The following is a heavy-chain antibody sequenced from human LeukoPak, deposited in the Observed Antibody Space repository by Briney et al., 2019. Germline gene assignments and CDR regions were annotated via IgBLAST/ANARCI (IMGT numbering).Heavy chain of an antibody. V-gene: IGHV6-1*01. CDR2: TYYRSTWYN. D-gene: IGHD2-2*01. J-gene: IGHJ5*02. Sequence: SRTLSLTCAISGDSVSSNSVTWNWIRQSPSRGLEWLGRTYYRSTWYNDYAVSVRGRITVNPDTSKNQFSLHLNSVTPEDTAVYYCARRLTQYDCFDPWGQGILVTVSS. CDR1: GDSVSSNSVT. CDR3: ARRLTQYDCFDP.